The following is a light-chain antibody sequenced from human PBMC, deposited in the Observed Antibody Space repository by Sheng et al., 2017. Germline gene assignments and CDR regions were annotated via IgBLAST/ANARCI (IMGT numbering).Light chain of an antibody. CDR2: LGS. Sequence: DIVMTQSPLSLPVTPGEPASISCRSSQSLLHSNGHNYLDWYVQKPGQSPQLLIYLGSNRASGVPDRFSGSGSGTDFTLKIRRVEDEDVGVYYCMQALQTPLTFGGGTKVEI. J-gene: IGKJ4*01. CDR3: MQALQTPLT. V-gene: IGKV2-28*01. CDR1: QSLLHSNGHNY.